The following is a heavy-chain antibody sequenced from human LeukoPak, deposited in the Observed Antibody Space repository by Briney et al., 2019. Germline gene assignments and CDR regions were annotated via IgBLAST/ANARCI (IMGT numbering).Heavy chain of an antibody. D-gene: IGHD3-22*01. Sequence: PSETLSLTCTVSGGSISSSSYYWGWIRQPPGKGLEWIGSIYYSGSTYYNPSLKSRVTISVDTSKNQFSLKLSSVTAADTAVYYCARRNYYDGSGYYDWGQGTLVTVSS. CDR1: GGSISSSSYY. CDR2: IYYSGST. CDR3: ARRNYYDGSGYYD. J-gene: IGHJ4*02. V-gene: IGHV4-39*01.